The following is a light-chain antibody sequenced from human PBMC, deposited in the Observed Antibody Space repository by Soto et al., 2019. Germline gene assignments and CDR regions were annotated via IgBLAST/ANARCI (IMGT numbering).Light chain of an antibody. Sequence: DIQMTQSPSSLSAAVGDSVTITCRASQDINKYLNWYHQTPGKAPKLLVFVTSNVHSGVPSRFSGSRSGTDFSLTITSLQPEDVATYYCQQSYSSPYTFGQGTKLVIK. J-gene: IGKJ2*01. V-gene: IGKV1-39*01. CDR2: VTS. CDR3: QQSYSSPYT. CDR1: QDINKY.